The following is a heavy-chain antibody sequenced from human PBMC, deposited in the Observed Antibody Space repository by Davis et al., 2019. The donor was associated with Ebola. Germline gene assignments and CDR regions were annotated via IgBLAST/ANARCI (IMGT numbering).Heavy chain of an antibody. CDR2: ICHSGST. D-gene: IGHD2-2*01. V-gene: IGHV4-4*02. J-gene: IGHJ6*02. CDR1: GGSISSSNW. CDR3: ARRPAIYYYYYGMDV. Sequence: MPSETLSLTCAVSGGSISSSNWWSWVRQPPGKGLEWIGEICHSGSTNYNPSLKSRVTISVDTSKNQFSLKVSSVTAADTAVYYCARRPAIYYYYYGMDVWGQGTTVTVSS.